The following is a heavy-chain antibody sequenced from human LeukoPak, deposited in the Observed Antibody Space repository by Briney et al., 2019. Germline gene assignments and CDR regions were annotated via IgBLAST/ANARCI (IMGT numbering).Heavy chain of an antibody. J-gene: IGHJ5*02. CDR2: IYYSGSP. CDR1: GGSIISNSYY. V-gene: IGHV4-39*01. CDR3: ARVITLIAGNWFDP. D-gene: IGHD3-22*01. Sequence: SETLSLTCTVSGGSIISNSYYWGSIRQPPGKGLGWIVSIYYSGSPYYNPSLESPLTMSVDTSKNQFSLKLSSVTAADTAVYYCARVITLIAGNWFDPWGQGTLVTVSS.